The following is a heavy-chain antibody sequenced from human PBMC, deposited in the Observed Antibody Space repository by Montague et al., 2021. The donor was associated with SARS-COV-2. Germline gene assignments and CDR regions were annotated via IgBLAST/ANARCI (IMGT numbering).Heavy chain of an antibody. D-gene: IGHD6-19*01. J-gene: IGHJ4*02. CDR3: ARNIAVAGRAEGFDY. CDR1: GDSVSSNSAA. CDR2: TYYRSKWYN. Sequence: CAISGDSVSSNSAAWNWIRQSPPRGLEWLGRTYYRSKWYNDYAVSVKSRITINPDTSKNQFSLQLNSVTPEDTAVYYCARNIAVAGRAEGFDYWGQGTLVTVSS. V-gene: IGHV6-1*01.